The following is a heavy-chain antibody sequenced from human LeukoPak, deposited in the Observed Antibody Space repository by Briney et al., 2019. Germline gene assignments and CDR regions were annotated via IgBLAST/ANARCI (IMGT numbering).Heavy chain of an antibody. CDR3: ARQTSGMAFDT. D-gene: IGHD1-26*01. V-gene: IGHV4-59*08. CDR2: ISYSGST. CDR1: GGSISTYY. J-gene: IGHJ3*02. Sequence: SETLSLTCTVSGGSISTYYWSWIRQPPGKGLEWIGTISYSGSTKYSPSLKGRVTVSLDTSKNQFSLKLSSVTTADTAVYHCARQTSGMAFDTWGQGIMVTVSS.